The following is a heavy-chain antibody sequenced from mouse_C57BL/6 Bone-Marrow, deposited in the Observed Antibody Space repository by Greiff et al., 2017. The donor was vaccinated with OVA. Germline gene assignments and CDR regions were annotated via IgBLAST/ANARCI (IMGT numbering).Heavy chain of an antibody. J-gene: IGHJ3*01. CDR1: GYTFTSYW. D-gene: IGHD2-3*01. CDR2: IYPGSGST. Sequence: QVQLQQPGAELVKPGASVKMSCKASGYTFTSYWITWVKQRPGQGLEWIGAIYPGSGSTNYNEKFKSKATLTVDTSSITAYMQLSSLTSEDSAVYYCARNPRWLLRSAWVAYWGQGTLVTVSA. CDR3: ARNPRWLLRSAWVAY. V-gene: IGHV1-55*01.